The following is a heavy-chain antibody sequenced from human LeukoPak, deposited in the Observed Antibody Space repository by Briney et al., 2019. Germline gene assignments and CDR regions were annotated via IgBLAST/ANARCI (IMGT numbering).Heavy chain of an antibody. V-gene: IGHV3-20*04. Sequence: GGSLRLSCAASGFTFDDYGMSWVRQAPGKGLEWVSGINWNGGSSCYADSVKGRFTISRDNAKNSLYLQMNSLRAEDTALYYCARGTLKAAATDFDYWGQGTLVTVS. CDR3: ARGTLKAAATDFDY. J-gene: IGHJ4*02. CDR2: INWNGGSS. D-gene: IGHD6-13*01. CDR1: GFTFDDYG.